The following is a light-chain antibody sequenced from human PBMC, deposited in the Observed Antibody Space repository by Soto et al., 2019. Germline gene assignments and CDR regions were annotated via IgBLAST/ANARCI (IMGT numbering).Light chain of an antibody. V-gene: IGLV2-11*01. J-gene: IGLJ1*01. CDR1: SSDVGGYNY. CDR3: CSYAGSYV. Sequence: SVLTQPRSVSGSPGQSVTLSCPGTSSDVGGYNYVSWYQQHPGKAPKLMIYDVSKRPSGVPDRFSGSKSGNTASLTISGLQAEDEADYYCCSYAGSYVFGTGTKVTVL. CDR2: DVS.